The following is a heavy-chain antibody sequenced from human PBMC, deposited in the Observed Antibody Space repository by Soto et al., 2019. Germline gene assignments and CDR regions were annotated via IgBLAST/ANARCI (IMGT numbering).Heavy chain of an antibody. D-gene: IGHD1-1*01. CDR1: GFTFSSYA. V-gene: IGHV3-30-3*01. CDR2: ISYDGSNK. Sequence: PGGSLRLSCAASGFTFSSYAMHWVRQAPGKGLEWVAVISYDGSNKYYADSVKGRFTISRDNSKNTLYLQMNSLRAEDTAVYYCARDFAERHAGFCYWGQGTLVTVSS. CDR3: ARDFAERHAGFCY. J-gene: IGHJ4*02.